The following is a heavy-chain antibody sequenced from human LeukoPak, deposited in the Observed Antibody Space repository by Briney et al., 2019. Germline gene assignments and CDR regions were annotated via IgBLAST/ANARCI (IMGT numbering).Heavy chain of an antibody. CDR2: ISGSGGST. CDR1: GFTFSTYI. CDR3: AKGGGYSYNSWFDP. J-gene: IGHJ5*02. D-gene: IGHD5-18*01. Sequence: GGSLRLSCVASGFTFSTYIMNWVRQAPGKGLEWVSAISGSGGSTYYADSVKGRFTISRDNSKNTLYLQMNSLRAEDTAVYYCAKGGGYSYNSWFDPWGQGTLVTVSS. V-gene: IGHV3-23*01.